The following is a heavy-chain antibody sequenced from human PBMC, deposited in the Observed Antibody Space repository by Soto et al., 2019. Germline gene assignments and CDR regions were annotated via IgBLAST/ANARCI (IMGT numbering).Heavy chain of an antibody. J-gene: IGHJ4*02. V-gene: IGHV4-59*01. CDR1: GASLSGYY. D-gene: IGHD3-9*01. Sequence: SETLSLTCTVSGASLSGYYWAWIRQPPGKGLEWIGNIFYSGSTDYNPSLKSRVTMSLDTSRSHFSLKIRSVTTADTAVYYCARVDWGSFDYWGQGTLVTVSS. CDR2: IFYSGST. CDR3: ARVDWGSFDY.